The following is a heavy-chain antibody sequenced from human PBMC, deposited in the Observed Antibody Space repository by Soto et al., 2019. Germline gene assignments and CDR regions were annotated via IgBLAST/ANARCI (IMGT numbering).Heavy chain of an antibody. J-gene: IGHJ6*02. CDR2: IYPGDSDT. V-gene: IGHV5-51*01. CDR1: GYSFTSYW. Sequence: PGESLKISCKGSGYSFTSYWIGWVRQMPGKGLEWMGIIYPGDSDTRYSPSFQGQVTISADKSISTAYLQWSSLKVSDTAMYYCARPREAGKYYYGVDVWGQVTTVTVSS. CDR3: ARPREAGKYYYGVDV. D-gene: IGHD6-19*01.